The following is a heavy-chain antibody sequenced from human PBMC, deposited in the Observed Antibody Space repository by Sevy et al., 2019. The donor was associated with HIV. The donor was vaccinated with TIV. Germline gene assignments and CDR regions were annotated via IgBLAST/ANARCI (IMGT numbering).Heavy chain of an antibody. V-gene: IGHV4-38-2*01. Sequence: SETLSLTCAVSGYSISSGYYWGWIRQPPGKGLEWIGSIYHSGSTYYNPSLKSRVTISVDTSKNQFSLKLSSVTAADTAVYYCAGPRGDTMVRGVRGFDYWGQGTLVTVSS. D-gene: IGHD3-10*01. J-gene: IGHJ4*02. CDR3: AGPRGDTMVRGVRGFDY. CDR2: IYHSGST. CDR1: GYSISSGYY.